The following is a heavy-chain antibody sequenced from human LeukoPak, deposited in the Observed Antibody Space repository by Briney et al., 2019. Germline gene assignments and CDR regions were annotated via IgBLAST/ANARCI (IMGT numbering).Heavy chain of an antibody. CDR3: ARRAGAYSHPYDY. CDR1: GFTFSSYW. Sequence: GGSLRLSCAASGFTFSSYWMAWVRQAAGKWLECVANMKEDGSAKYYVDSVKGRFTISRDNAKNSLYLQMNSLRADDTAVYYCARRAGAYSHPYDYWGQGTLVTVSS. J-gene: IGHJ4*02. V-gene: IGHV3-7*03. D-gene: IGHD4/OR15-4a*01. CDR2: MKEDGSAK.